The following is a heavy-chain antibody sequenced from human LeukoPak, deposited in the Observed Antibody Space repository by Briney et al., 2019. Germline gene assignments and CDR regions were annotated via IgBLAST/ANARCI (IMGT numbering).Heavy chain of an antibody. J-gene: IGHJ4*02. V-gene: IGHV3-7*01. CDR1: GFSFTTYG. CDR2: IKRDGSEK. Sequence: GGSLRLSCAASGFSFTTYGMSWVRQAPGKGLEWVANIKRDGSEKYYVDSVKGRFTISRDNAKHSLYLQMNSLRAEDTAVYYCARDYTGGWNDYWGQGIRVTVSS. D-gene: IGHD7-27*01. CDR3: ARDYTGGWNDY.